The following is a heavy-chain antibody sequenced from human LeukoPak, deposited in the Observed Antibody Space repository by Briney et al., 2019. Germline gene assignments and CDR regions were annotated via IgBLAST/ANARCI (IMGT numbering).Heavy chain of an antibody. CDR1: GRSISISSYY. D-gene: IGHD2-15*01. CDR2: IYYSGSA. V-gene: IGHV4-39*01. J-gene: IGHJ3*02. Sequence: SSETLSLTCTVSGRSISISSYYWGWIRQPPGKGLEWIGSIYYSGSAYYNPSLKSRVTISVDTSKNQFSLKLSSVTAADTAVYYCAAVSYCSGGGCYGNGAFDIWGQGTMVAVSS. CDR3: AAVSYCSGGGCYGNGAFDI.